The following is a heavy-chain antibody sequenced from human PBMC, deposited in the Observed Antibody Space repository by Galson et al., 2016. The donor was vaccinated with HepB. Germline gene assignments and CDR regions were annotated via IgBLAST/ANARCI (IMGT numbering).Heavy chain of an antibody. Sequence: LRLSCAASGFSVNNNYMTWIRQTPGKGLEWIGEAIHTGNSNYSPSLKGRVAISIDTSKNQFSLRMTSVTAADTAVYYCARGGCGSCYSSDYWGQGTLITVSS. CDR1: GFSVNNNY. CDR3: ARGGCGSCYSSDY. V-gene: IGHV4-34*01. D-gene: IGHD2-15*01. CDR2: AIHTGNS. J-gene: IGHJ4*02.